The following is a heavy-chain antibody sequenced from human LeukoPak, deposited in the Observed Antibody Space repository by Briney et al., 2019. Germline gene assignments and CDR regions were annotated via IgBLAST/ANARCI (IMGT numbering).Heavy chain of an antibody. Sequence: SETLSLTCTVSGGSISSYYWSWIRQPPGKGLEWIGYIYYSGSTNYNPSLKSRVTISVDTSKNQFSLKLSSVTAADTAVYYCARRGGDYYGSGIPHAFDIWGQGTMVTVSS. D-gene: IGHD3-10*01. J-gene: IGHJ3*02. CDR1: GGSISSYY. CDR3: ARRGGDYYGSGIPHAFDI. V-gene: IGHV4-59*08. CDR2: IYYSGST.